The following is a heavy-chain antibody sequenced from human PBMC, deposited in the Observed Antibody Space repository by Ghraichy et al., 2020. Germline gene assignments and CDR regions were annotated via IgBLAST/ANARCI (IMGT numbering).Heavy chain of an antibody. V-gene: IGHV3-21*01. D-gene: IGHD6-19*01. CDR3: AKDTAVASDWYFDL. Sequence: GGSLRLSCAASGFTFSTYSMHWVRQAPGKGLEWVASISSSSGNKYYADSMKGRFTISRDNAKNSLYLQMNSLRAEDTAVYYCAKDTAVASDWYFDLWGRGTLVIVSS. CDR2: ISSSSGNK. J-gene: IGHJ2*01. CDR1: GFTFSTYS.